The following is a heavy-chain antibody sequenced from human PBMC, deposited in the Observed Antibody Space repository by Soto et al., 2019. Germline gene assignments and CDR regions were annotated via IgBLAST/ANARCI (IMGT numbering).Heavy chain of an antibody. CDR2: IIPIFGTA. CDR3: AILPMYYRAGECFQP. D-gene: IGHD3-10*01. J-gene: IGHJ1*01. V-gene: IGHV1-69*01. Sequence: QVQLVQSGAEVKKPGSSVKVSCKASGGTFSSYAISWVRQAPGQGLEWMGGIIPIFGTANYAQKFQGIVTITAEESTTTAHMELSSLRSEDPAVYYCAILPMYYRAGECFQPGGQGTLVTVSS. CDR1: GGTFSSYA.